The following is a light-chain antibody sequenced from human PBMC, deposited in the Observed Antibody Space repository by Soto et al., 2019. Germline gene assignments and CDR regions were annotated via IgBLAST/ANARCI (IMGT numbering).Light chain of an antibody. V-gene: IGKV3-20*01. CDR1: QSVSSSY. Sequence: EIVLTQSPGTLSLSPGERATLSCRASQSVSSSYLAWYQQKPGQAPRLLIYGASSRATGIPDRFGGSRSGTEFTLTISSLQPEDFATYYCQQYNSYSWTFGQGTKVDI. CDR3: QQYNSYSWT. CDR2: GAS. J-gene: IGKJ1*01.